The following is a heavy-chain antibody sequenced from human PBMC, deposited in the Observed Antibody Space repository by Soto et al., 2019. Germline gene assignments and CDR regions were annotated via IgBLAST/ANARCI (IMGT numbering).Heavy chain of an antibody. CDR3: ARDLSGGSSWREFDS. D-gene: IGHD6-13*01. CDR1: GDSIRTSY. J-gene: IGHJ4*02. Sequence: LSLTCTVSGDSIRTSYWSWIRQPPGKGLEWIGYIHYTGSTNSNPSLKSRVTISADTSKNQFSLKLASVTSADTAVYYCARDLSGGSSWREFDSWGQGTLVTVSS. CDR2: IHYTGST. V-gene: IGHV4-59*01.